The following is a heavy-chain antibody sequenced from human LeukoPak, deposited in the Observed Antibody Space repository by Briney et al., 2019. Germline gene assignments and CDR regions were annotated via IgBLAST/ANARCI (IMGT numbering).Heavy chain of an antibody. CDR1: GGSFSGYY. D-gene: IGHD3-3*01. J-gene: IGHJ3*02. Sequence: SETLSLTCAVYGGSFSGYYWSWIRQPPGKGLEWIGEINHSGSTNYNPSLKSRVTISVDTSKNQFSLKLSSVTAADTAVYYCARGYYDFWSGLHSYKYAFDIWGQGTMVTVSS. V-gene: IGHV4-34*01. CDR3: ARGYYDFWSGLHSYKYAFDI. CDR2: INHSGST.